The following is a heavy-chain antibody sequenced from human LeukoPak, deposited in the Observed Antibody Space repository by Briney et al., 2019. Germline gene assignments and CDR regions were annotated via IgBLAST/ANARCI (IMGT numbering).Heavy chain of an antibody. CDR3: ATSQSSVAGIVGD. Sequence: GGSLRLSCAASGFTFSDYFMTWIRQAPGKGLEWVSYISGSGSSKYYADSVKGRFTISRDNAKNSLYLQMNSLGVEDTAVYYCATSQSSVAGIVGDWGQGTLVTVSS. CDR1: GFTFSDYF. CDR2: ISGSGSSK. D-gene: IGHD6-19*01. V-gene: IGHV3-11*04. J-gene: IGHJ4*02.